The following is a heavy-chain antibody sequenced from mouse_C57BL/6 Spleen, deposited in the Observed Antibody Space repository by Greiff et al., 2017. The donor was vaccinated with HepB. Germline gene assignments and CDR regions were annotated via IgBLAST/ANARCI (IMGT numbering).Heavy chain of an antibody. CDR2: IYPGNSDT. Sequence: EVQLQESGTVLARPGASVKMSCKTSGYTFTSYWMHWVKQRPGQGLEWIGAIYPGNSDTSYNQKFKGKAKLTAVTSASTAYMELSSLTNEDSAVYYCTKAGTQEGPWFAYWGQGTLVTVSA. CDR3: TKAGTQEGPWFAY. J-gene: IGHJ3*01. CDR1: GYTFTSYW. D-gene: IGHD4-1*01. V-gene: IGHV1-5*01.